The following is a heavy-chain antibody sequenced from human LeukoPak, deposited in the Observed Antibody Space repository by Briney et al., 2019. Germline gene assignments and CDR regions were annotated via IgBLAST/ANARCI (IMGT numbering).Heavy chain of an antibody. CDR3: ASVEYQLLTGYYYYYMDV. D-gene: IGHD2-2*01. Sequence: SETLSLTCTVSGGSISSYYWSWIRQPPGKGLEWIGYIYTSGSTNYNPSLKSRVTISVDTSKNQFSLKLSSVTAADTAVYYCASVEYQLLTGYYYYYMDVWGKGTTVTVSS. V-gene: IGHV4-4*09. CDR2: IYTSGST. J-gene: IGHJ6*03. CDR1: GGSISSYY.